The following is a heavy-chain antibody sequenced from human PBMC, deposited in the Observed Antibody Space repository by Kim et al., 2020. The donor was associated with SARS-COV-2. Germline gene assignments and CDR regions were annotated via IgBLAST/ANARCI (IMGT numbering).Heavy chain of an antibody. CDR3: ATGPYDFWSGYYAAFDI. CDR1: GGSISSYY. V-gene: IGHV4-59*13. J-gene: IGHJ3*02. D-gene: IGHD3-3*01. Sequence: SETLSLTCTVSGGSISSYYWSWIRQPPGKGLEWIGYIYYSGSTNYNPSLKSRVTISVDTSKNQFSLKLSSVTAADTAVYYCATGPYDFWSGYYAAFDIWGQGTMVTVSS. CDR2: IYYSGST.